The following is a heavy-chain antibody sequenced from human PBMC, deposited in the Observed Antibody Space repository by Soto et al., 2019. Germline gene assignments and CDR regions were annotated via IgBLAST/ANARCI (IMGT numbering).Heavy chain of an antibody. V-gene: IGHV3-15*01. CDR3: TTDGGDYSYYYYGRDV. D-gene: IGHD4-17*01. CDR2: IKSKTDGGTT. CDR1: GFTISNAW. Sequence: GPLRLSCAASGFTISNAWMSWVRQAPGKGLEWVGRIKSKTDGGTTDYAAPVKGRFTISRDDSKNTLYLQMNSLKTEDTAAYYCTTDGGDYSYYYYGRDVWGQGTTVTVSS. J-gene: IGHJ6*02.